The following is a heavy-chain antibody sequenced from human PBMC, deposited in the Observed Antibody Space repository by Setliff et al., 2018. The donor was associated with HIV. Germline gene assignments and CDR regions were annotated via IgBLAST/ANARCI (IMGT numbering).Heavy chain of an antibody. CDR1: GFSFGSNW. Sequence: GGSLRLSCAASGFSFGSNWMSWVRQAPGKGLEWVANIKQDGSDKYYVDSVKGRFIISRDNSKNTLYLQMNSLRSEDTAVYYCARALYTNLAHFDYLGQGTLVTVSS. V-gene: IGHV3-7*03. D-gene: IGHD4-4*01. CDR3: ARALYTNLAHFDY. J-gene: IGHJ4*02. CDR2: IKQDGSDK.